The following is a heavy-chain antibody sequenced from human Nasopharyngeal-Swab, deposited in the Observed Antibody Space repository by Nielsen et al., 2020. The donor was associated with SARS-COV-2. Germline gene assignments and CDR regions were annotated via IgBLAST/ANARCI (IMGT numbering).Heavy chain of an antibody. CDR2: ISGSGGST. V-gene: IGHV3-23*01. CDR1: GFTFSSYG. J-gene: IGHJ6*02. D-gene: IGHD6-13*01. CDR3: AKDLPKQQLAQYYYYGMDV. Sequence: GGSLRLSCAASGFTFSSYGMHWVRQAPGKGLEWVSAISGSGGSTYYADSVKGRFTISRDNSKNTLYLQMNSLRAEDTAVYYCAKDLPKQQLAQYYYYGMDVWGQGTTVTVSS.